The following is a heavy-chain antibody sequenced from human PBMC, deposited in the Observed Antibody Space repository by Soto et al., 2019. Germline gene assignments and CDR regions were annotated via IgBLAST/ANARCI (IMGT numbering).Heavy chain of an antibody. V-gene: IGHV1-69*13. J-gene: IGHJ6*02. CDR2: IIPILATA. CDR1: GGTSSSYA. D-gene: IGHD2-2*01. CDR3: ASACSSTSCHYYYYGMDV. Sequence: SVKAFCKASGGTSSSYAISWVRQAPGQGLEWMGGIIPILATANYAQKFQGRVTSTADETTSTAYMELSSQRSEDTAVYYCASACSSTSCHYYYYGMDVWGQGTTVTVSS.